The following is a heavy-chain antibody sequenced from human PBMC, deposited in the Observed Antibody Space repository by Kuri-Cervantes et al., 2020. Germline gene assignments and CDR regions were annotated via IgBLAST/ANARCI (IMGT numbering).Heavy chain of an antibody. Sequence: GSLRLSCAVYGGSFSGYYWSWIRQPPGKGLEWIGEINHSGSTNYNPSLESRVAMSVDTSTSRFTLNLTSVTAVDTAVYYCARGHSWTDWATPVYWGQGTLVTVSS. J-gene: IGHJ1*01. CDR2: INHSGST. CDR1: GGSFSGYY. V-gene: IGHV4-34*01. D-gene: IGHD3/OR15-3a*01. CDR3: ARGHSWTDWATPVY.